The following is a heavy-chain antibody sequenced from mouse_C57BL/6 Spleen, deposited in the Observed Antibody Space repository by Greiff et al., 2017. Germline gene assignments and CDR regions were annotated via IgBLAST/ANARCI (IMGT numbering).Heavy chain of an antibody. D-gene: IGHD1-1*01. CDR3: ARDPDYGSSPWFAY. Sequence: VQRVESGGGLVKPGGSLKLSCAASGFTFSSYAMSWVRQTPEKRLEWVATISDGGSYTYYPDNVKGRFTISRDNAKNNLYLQMSHLKSEDTAMYYCARDPDYGSSPWFAYWGQGTLVTVSA. J-gene: IGHJ3*01. CDR2: ISDGGSYT. V-gene: IGHV5-4*01. CDR1: GFTFSSYA.